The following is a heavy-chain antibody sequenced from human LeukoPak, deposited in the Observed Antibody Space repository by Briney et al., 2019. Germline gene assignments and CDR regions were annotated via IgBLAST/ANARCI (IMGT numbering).Heavy chain of an antibody. J-gene: IGHJ5*02. CDR3: ARVRVTMVRGVHDNWFDP. V-gene: IGHV1-2*02. Sequence: ASVKVSCKASGYTFTGYYMHWVRQAPGQGPEWNGGIHPNSGGTNYAHKSQGRVTMTRDTSISTAYMELSRLRSDDTAVYYCARVRVTMVRGVHDNWFDPWGQGTLVTVSS. CDR2: IHPNSGGT. CDR1: GYTFTGYY. D-gene: IGHD3-10*01.